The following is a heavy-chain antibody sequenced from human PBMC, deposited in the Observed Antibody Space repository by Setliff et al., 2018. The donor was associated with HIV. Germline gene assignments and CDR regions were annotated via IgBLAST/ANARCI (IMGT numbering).Heavy chain of an antibody. CDR3: ARVRYSSGWYSHAFDI. Sequence: PSETLSLTCTVSGGSIGSYYWSWIRQPPGKGLEWIGYIYYSGSTNYNPSLKSRVTISVDTSKNQFSLKLSSVTAADTAVYYCARVRYSSGWYSHAFDIWGQGTMVTV. J-gene: IGHJ3*02. CDR1: GGSIGSYY. CDR2: IYYSGST. D-gene: IGHD6-19*01. V-gene: IGHV4-59*01.